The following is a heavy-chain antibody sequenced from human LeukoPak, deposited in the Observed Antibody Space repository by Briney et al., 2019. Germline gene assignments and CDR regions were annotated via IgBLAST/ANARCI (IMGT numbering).Heavy chain of an antibody. D-gene: IGHD2-15*01. CDR3: ARVKLGYGDY. V-gene: IGHV3-48*03. Sequence: GGSLRLSCAASGLTFGSYEMNWVRQAPGKGLEWVSYISSSGSTIYYADSVKGRFTISRDNAKNSLYLQMNSLRAEDTAVYYCARVKLGYGDYWGQGTLVTVSS. CDR2: ISSSGSTI. J-gene: IGHJ4*02. CDR1: GLTFGSYE.